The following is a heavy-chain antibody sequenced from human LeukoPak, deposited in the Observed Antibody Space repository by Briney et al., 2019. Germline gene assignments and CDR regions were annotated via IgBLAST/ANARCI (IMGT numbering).Heavy chain of an antibody. D-gene: IGHD5-18*01. J-gene: IGHJ6*02. V-gene: IGHV1-69*04. CDR1: GGTFSSYA. CDR3: ARDGPLGIQLWPRGGPYYYYGMDV. CDR2: IIPILGIA. Sequence: VASVKVSCKASGGTFSSYAISWVRQAPGQGLEWVGRIIPILGIANYAQKFQGRVTITADKSTSTAYMELSSLRSEDTAVYYCARDGPLGIQLWPRGGPYYYYGMDVWGQGTTVTVSS.